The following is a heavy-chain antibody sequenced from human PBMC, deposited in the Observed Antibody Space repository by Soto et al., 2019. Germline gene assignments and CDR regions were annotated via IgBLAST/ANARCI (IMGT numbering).Heavy chain of an antibody. D-gene: IGHD2-15*01. CDR2: IDLSGTMT. Sequence: EVQLLESGGDLVQPGGSLRLSCAASGFSFSDYSMNWVRQAPGKGLEWVSFIDLSGTMTYYRDSVKGRFTIFKDKSMNTVYLQMNSLTVEDAAVYYCTKDRVPDGIYSFDYWCQGAMVTVSS. V-gene: IGHV3-23*03. J-gene: IGHJ4*02. CDR1: GFSFSDYS. CDR3: TKDRVPDGIYSFDY.